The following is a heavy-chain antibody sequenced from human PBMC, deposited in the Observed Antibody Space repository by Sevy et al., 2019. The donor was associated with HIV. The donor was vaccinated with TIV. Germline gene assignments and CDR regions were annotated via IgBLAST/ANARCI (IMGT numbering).Heavy chain of an antibody. J-gene: IGHJ6*02. Sequence: ASVKVSCKATEYTFIDYYIHWVRQAPGQGLEWMGCINPKRGGANYAQNFQGRVTMTRDTSLNTIYMQLTSLRGDDTAVYYCAREEIGYGMDVWGQGTAVTVSS. CDR3: AREEIGYGMDV. V-gene: IGHV1-2*02. CDR2: INPKRGGA. CDR1: EYTFIDYY.